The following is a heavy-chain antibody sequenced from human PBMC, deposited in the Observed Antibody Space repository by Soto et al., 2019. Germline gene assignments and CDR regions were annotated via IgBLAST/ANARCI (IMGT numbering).Heavy chain of an antibody. CDR2: IRGSSGCT. J-gene: IGHJ6*02. CDR3: AKFHVSTAQYYGMDV. V-gene: IGHV3-23*01. Sequence: VGSLRLSCAASGFTFSYYSMNWVRQAPGKGLEWVSAIRGSSGCTYYADSVKGRFTISRDNSKNTLYLQMNSLRAEDTAVYYCAKFHVSTAQYYGMDVWGQGTTVTVSS. D-gene: IGHD5-18*01. CDR1: GFTFSYYS.